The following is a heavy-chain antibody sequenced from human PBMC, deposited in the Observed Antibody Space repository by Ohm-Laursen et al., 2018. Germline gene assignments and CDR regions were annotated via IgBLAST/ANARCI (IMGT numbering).Heavy chain of an antibody. CDR1: GGSFSGYY. CDR2: IYHSGST. D-gene: IGHD6-6*01. J-gene: IGHJ6*02. V-gene: IGHV4-34*09. CDR3: ARQISIAARTYYYYGMDV. Sequence: TLSLTCAVYGGSFSGYYWTWMRQPPGKGLEWIGYIYHSGSTYYNPSLKSRVTISVDTSKNQFSLKLSSVTAADTAVYYCARQISIAARTYYYYGMDVWGQGTTVTVSS.